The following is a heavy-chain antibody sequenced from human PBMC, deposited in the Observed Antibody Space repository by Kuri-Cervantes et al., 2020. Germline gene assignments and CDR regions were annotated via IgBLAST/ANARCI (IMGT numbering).Heavy chain of an antibody. CDR3: ARDVGDSSGYYYAPGGY. D-gene: IGHD3-22*01. J-gene: IGHJ4*02. Sequence: GESLKISCEVSGFIFSDHDMDWVRQAPGKGLEWVAVISYDGSNKYYADSVKGRFTISRDNSKNTLYLQMNSLRAEDTAVYYCARDVGDSSGYYYAPGGYWGQGTLVTVSS. V-gene: IGHV3-30-3*01. CDR2: ISYDGSNK. CDR1: GFIFSDHD.